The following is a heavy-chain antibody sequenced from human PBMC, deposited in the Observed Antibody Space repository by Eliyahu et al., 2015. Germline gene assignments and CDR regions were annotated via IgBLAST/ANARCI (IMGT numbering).Heavy chain of an antibody. D-gene: IGHD1-7*01. J-gene: IGHJ2*01. V-gene: IGHV3-48*03. Sequence: EVQLVESGGGLVQPGGSLRLSCAASGFTFSSYEMNWVRHAPGKGLEWVSYISSSGNTIYYADSVKGRFTISRDNAKNSLYLQMNSLRAEDTAVYYCATISRKLDLWGRGTLVTVSS. CDR1: GFTFSSYE. CDR3: ATISRKLDL. CDR2: ISSSGNTI.